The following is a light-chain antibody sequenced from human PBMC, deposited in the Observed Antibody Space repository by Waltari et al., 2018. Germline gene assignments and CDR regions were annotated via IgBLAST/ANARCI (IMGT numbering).Light chain of an antibody. CDR2: VNSDGSY. CDR3: ETGGFGIWK. Sequence: ASLGASVKLTCTLSSGHRNYAIAWFQRQPEKGPRYLMKVNSDGSYIKGDGIPDRFSGSSSGADRYLTISSLQSEDEADYYCETGGFGIWKFGGGTRLTVL. V-gene: IGLV4-69*01. CDR1: SGHRNYA. J-gene: IGLJ2*01.